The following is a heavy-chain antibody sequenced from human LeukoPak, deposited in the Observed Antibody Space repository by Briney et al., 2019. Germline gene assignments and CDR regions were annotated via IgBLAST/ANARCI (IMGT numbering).Heavy chain of an antibody. D-gene: IGHD5-18*01. Sequence: SETLSLTCTVSGGSISSYYWSWIRQPPGKGLEWIGYIYYSGSTNYNPSLKSRVTISVDKSKNQFSLKLSSVTAADTAVYYCARVYSYGLRYYFDYWGQGTLVTVSS. CDR2: IYYSGST. J-gene: IGHJ4*02. V-gene: IGHV4-59*12. CDR3: ARVYSYGLRYYFDY. CDR1: GGSISSYY.